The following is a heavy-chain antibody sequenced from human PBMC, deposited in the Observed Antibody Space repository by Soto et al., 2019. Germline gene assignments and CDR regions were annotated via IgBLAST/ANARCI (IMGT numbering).Heavy chain of an antibody. D-gene: IGHD3-22*01. CDR2: IVVGSGKT. CDR1: GFTFTASA. J-gene: IGHJ6*02. Sequence: GASVKVSCKASGFTFTASAVQWVRQARGQRLEWIGWIVVGSGKTNYAENFRERVTITRDTSTSTAYMEVTGLRSEDTAVYYCAGGGYAKVLYYPSSYYYGMDVWGQGTTVTVSS. V-gene: IGHV1-58*01. CDR3: AGGGYAKVLYYPSSYYYGMDV.